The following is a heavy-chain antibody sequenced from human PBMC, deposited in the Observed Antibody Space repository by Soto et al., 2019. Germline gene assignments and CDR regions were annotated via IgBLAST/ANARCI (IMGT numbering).Heavy chain of an antibody. J-gene: IGHJ4*02. V-gene: IGHV3-74*01. CDR2: INTDGSIT. Sequence: VGSVRLSCSASGFTFSSYWMHWVRQVPGKGLVWVSRINTDGSITSHADSVKGRFTISRDNAKNTLYLQMNSLRADDTAVYYCTRDSGGRDAYWGQGALVTVSS. D-gene: IGHD2-15*01. CDR3: TRDSGGRDAY. CDR1: GFTFSSYW.